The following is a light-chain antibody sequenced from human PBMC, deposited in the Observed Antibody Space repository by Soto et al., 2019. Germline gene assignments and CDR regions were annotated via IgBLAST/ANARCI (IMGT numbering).Light chain of an antibody. CDR3: AAWDDSLNGWV. CDR2: SNN. V-gene: IGLV1-44*01. CDR1: ISNIGSNT. J-gene: IGLJ3*02. Sequence: QSVLTQPPSASGTPGQRVTISCSGSISNIGSNTVNWYQQLPGTAPKLLIYSNNQRPSGVPDRFSGSKSGTSASLAISGLQSEDEADYCCAAWDDSLNGWVFGGGTKLTVL.